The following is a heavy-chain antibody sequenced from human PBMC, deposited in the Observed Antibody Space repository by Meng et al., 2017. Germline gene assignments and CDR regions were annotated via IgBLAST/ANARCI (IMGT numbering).Heavy chain of an antibody. V-gene: IGHV3-15*04. D-gene: IGHD6-13*01. J-gene: IGHJ4*02. CDR3: ATGAAAADH. Sequence: VESGGGLVQPGGSLRLSFAAFGLRFTDAWMSWVRQAPGKGLEWVGRIERKSDGGTIYYAAPVKGRFTISRDDSKNTLYLQMDSLINEDTAVYFCATGAAAADHWGQGTLVTVSS. CDR1: GLRFTDAW. CDR2: IERKSDGGTI.